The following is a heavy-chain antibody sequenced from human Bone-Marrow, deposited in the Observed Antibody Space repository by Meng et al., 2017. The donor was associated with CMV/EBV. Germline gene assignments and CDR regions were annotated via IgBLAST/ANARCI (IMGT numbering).Heavy chain of an antibody. D-gene: IGHD6-19*01. CDR2: INHSGST. J-gene: IGHJ4*02. Sequence: SETLSLTCAVYGGSFSGYYWSWIRHPPGKGLEWIGEINHSGSTNYNPSLKSRVTISVDTSKNQFSLKLSSVTAADTAVYYCAREYKRIRSGWDYWGQGTLVTFSS. V-gene: IGHV4-34*01. CDR1: GGSFSGYY. CDR3: AREYKRIRSGWDY.